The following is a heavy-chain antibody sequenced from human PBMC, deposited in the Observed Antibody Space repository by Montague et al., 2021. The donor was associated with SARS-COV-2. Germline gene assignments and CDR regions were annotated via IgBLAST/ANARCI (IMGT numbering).Heavy chain of an antibody. CDR2: IYHSGST. CDR1: GGSINSFY. J-gene: IGHJ3*02. D-gene: IGHD6-19*01. Sequence: SETLSLTCTVSGGSINSFYWSWIRQSPGKGMEWIGYIYHSGSTNYNPSLQSRVTISVDTSKNQFSLKLSSVTAADTAVYYCARGSGWMGCAFDNWGQGTLVTVSS. V-gene: IGHV4-59*01. CDR3: ARGSGWMGCAFDN.